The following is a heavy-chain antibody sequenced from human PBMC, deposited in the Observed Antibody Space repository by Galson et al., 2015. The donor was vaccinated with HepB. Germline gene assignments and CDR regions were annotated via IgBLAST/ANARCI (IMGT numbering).Heavy chain of an antibody. CDR2: ISGSDSST. Sequence: SLRLSCAASGFTFSSYAMSWVRQAPGQGLEWVSTISGSDSSTYYADTVKGQFTISRDNSKNKLYLQMNSLRAEDTGVYYCAKDRLGGMTTVTTHWFDPWGQGTLVTVSS. CDR3: AKDRLGGMTTVTTHWFDP. J-gene: IGHJ5*02. D-gene: IGHD4-11*01. CDR1: GFTFSSYA. V-gene: IGHV3-23*01.